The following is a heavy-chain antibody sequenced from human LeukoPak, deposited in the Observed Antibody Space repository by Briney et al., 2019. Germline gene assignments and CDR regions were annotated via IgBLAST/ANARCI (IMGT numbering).Heavy chain of an antibody. J-gene: IGHJ6*03. CDR1: GYTFTSYY. CDR3: ARGIGREQQLVVFFGYYYYYMDV. Sequence: GASVKVSCKASGYTFTSYYMHWVRQAPGQGLEWMGIINPSGGSTSYAQKFQGRVTMTRNTSISTAYMELSSLRSEDTAVYYCARGIGREQQLVVFFGYYYYYMDVWGKGTTVTISS. D-gene: IGHD6-13*01. CDR2: INPSGGST. V-gene: IGHV1-46*01.